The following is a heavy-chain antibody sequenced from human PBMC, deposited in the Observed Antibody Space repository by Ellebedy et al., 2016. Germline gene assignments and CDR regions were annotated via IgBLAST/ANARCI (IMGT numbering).Heavy chain of an antibody. Sequence: GESLKISXAASGFTFSSYGMHWVRQAPGKGLEWVAVISYDGSNKYYADSVKGRFTISRDNSKNTLYLQMNSLRAEDTAVYYCAKDNGIQLWWGGYYFDYWGQGTLVTVSS. V-gene: IGHV3-30*18. CDR3: AKDNGIQLWWGGYYFDY. D-gene: IGHD5-18*01. CDR1: GFTFSSYG. CDR2: ISYDGSNK. J-gene: IGHJ4*02.